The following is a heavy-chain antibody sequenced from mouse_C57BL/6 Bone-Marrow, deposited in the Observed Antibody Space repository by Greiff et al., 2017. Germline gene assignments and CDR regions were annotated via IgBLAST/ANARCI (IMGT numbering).Heavy chain of an antibody. V-gene: IGHV10-1*01. J-gene: IGHJ4*01. CDR1: GFSFNTYA. CDR3: VRSYPYAMDY. D-gene: IGHD2-10*01. Sequence: EVQLVESGGGLVQPKGSLKLSCAASGFSFNTYAMNWVRQAPGKGLDWVARIRSKSNNYATYYADSVKDRFTISRDDSESMLYLRMNNLKTEDTAMYYCVRSYPYAMDYWGQGTSVTVSS. CDR2: IRSKSNNYAT.